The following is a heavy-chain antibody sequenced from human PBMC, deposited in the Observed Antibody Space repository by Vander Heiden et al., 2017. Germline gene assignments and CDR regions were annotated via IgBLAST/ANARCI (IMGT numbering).Heavy chain of an antibody. CDR2: RWYDGSNK. J-gene: IGHJ4*02. CDR3: AREGYYDRNCFDY. D-gene: IGHD3-22*01. CDR1: GFTFSSYG. Sequence: QVQLVESGGGVVQPGRSLRLSCAASGFTFSSYGMHWVRQAPGKGLEWVAVRWYDGSNKYYADSVKGRFTISRDNSKNTLYLQMNSLRAEDTAVYYCAREGYYDRNCFDYWGQGTLVTVSS. V-gene: IGHV3-33*01.